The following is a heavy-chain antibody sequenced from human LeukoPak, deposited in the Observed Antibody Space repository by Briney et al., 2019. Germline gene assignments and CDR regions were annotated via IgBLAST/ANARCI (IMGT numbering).Heavy chain of an antibody. CDR3: AREIKGATNWFDP. D-gene: IGHD5-24*01. CDR1: GYTFTNYY. V-gene: IGHV1-46*01. Sequence: GASVKVSCKASGYTFTNYYIHWVRQAPGQGLECMGIINPSGGSTSYAQKFQGRVTMTRDMSTTTVYMELSSLRSDDTASYYCAREIKGATNWFDPWGQGTLVTVSS. CDR2: INPSGGST. J-gene: IGHJ5*02.